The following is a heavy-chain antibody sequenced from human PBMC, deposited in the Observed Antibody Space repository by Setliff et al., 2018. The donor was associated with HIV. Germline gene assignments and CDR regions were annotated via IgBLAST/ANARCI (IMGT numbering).Heavy chain of an antibody. CDR2: ISATTGDT. V-gene: IGHV3-21*01. Sequence: GSLRLSCAASRFTFSSYGMHWVRQAPGKGLEWVSAISATTGDTYYADSVKGRFTLSSDNAENSLYLQMNSLRADDTAVYYCARDAWGAGPDFDYWGQGTLVTVSS. CDR3: ARDAWGAGPDFDY. J-gene: IGHJ4*02. D-gene: IGHD3-16*01. CDR1: RFTFSSYG.